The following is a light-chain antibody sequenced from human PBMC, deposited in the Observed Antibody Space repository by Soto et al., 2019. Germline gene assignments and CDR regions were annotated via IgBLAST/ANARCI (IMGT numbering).Light chain of an antibody. CDR1: RGIYNY. Sequence: DVQVTQSPASLSASVGDRVNISCRTSRGIYNYLAWYQQKSGQIPKLLINAASSLQSGVPPRFSGSGSGTDFTLSTSSLQPEDFATYYCQQSYSSPPTFGQGTKVDIX. V-gene: IGKV1-27*01. CDR2: AAS. J-gene: IGKJ1*01. CDR3: QQSYSSPPT.